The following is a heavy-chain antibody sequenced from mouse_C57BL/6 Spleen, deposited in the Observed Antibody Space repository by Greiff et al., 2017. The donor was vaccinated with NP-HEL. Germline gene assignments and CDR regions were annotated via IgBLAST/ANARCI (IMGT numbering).Heavy chain of an antibody. CDR2: IDPSDSYT. J-gene: IGHJ4*01. Sequence: QVQLQQPGAELVMPGASVKLSCKASGYTFTSYWMHWVKQRPGQGLEWIGEIDPSDSYTNYNQKFKGKSTLTVDKSSSTAYMQLSSLTSEDSAVYYCARREGYDYDDYYAMDYWGQGTSVTVSS. CDR3: ARREGYDYDDYYAMDY. CDR1: GYTFTSYW. D-gene: IGHD2-4*01. V-gene: IGHV1-69*01.